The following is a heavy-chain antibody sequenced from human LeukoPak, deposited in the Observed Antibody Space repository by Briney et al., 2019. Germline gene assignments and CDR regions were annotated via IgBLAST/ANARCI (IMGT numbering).Heavy chain of an antibody. CDR3: ARDPYRFAFDI. CDR2: IKEDGGQK. CDR1: GFTFSEYW. D-gene: IGHD1-26*01. Sequence: GGSLRLSCVVSGFTFSEYWMTWVRQAPGKGLEWVANIKEDGGQKHYVDSVKGRFTIFRDNAKNTLYLQMNSLRAEDTAVYYCARDPYRFAFDIWGQGTVVLVSS. V-gene: IGHV3-7*03. J-gene: IGHJ3*02.